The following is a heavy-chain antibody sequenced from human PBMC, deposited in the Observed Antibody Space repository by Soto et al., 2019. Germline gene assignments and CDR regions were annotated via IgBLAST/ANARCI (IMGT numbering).Heavy chain of an antibody. J-gene: IGHJ4*02. D-gene: IGHD6-13*01. CDR2: IYYSGNI. Sequence: PSETLSLTCTVSVDSISSYYCSWIRQPPGKGLEWIGYIYYSGNINYNPSLKSRVTISVDTSKNQFSLKLSSVTAADTAVYYCARLFAAAAAGFDYWGQGTLVTVSS. V-gene: IGHV4-59*08. CDR1: VDSISSYY. CDR3: ARLFAAAAAGFDY.